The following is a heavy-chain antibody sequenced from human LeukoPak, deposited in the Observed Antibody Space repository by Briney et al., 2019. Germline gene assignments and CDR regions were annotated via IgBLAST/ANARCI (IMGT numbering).Heavy chain of an antibody. V-gene: IGHV3-23*01. D-gene: IGHD6-6*01. J-gene: IGHJ6*03. Sequence: GGSLRLSCAASGVTFSSSWMSWVRQAPGKGLEWVSGIRATYHTEYADSVKDRFTISRDNSKNTLYLQMNSLRAEDTAVYYCAKGPGYSSSLGYYYMDVWGKGTTVTVSS. CDR3: AKGPGYSSSLGYYYMDV. CDR2: IRATYHT. CDR1: GVTFSSSW.